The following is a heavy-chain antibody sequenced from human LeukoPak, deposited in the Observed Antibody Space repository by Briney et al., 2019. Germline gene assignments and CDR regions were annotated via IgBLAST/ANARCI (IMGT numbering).Heavy chain of an antibody. CDR1: GGTFSSYA. V-gene: IGHV1-69*13. D-gene: IGHD5-24*01. CDR2: IIPIFGTA. Sequence: SVKVSCKASGGTFSSYAISWVRQAPGQGLEWMGGIIPIFGTANYAQKFQGGVTITADESTSTAYMELSSLRSEDTAVYYCARGVDGYNLNWFDPWGQGTLVTVSS. J-gene: IGHJ5*02. CDR3: ARGVDGYNLNWFDP.